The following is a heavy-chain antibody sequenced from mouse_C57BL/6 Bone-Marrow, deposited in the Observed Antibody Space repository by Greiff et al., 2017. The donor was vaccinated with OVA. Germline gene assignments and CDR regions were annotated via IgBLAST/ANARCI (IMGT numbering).Heavy chain of an antibody. D-gene: IGHD2-4*01. Sequence: QVQLQQSGAELVRPGASVTLSCKASGYTFTDYEMHWVKQTPVHGLEWIGAIDPETGGTAYNQKFKGKAILTADKSSSTAYMELRSLTSEDSAVYYCTRWGDYDVWYFDVWGTGTTVTVSS. CDR2: IDPETGGT. V-gene: IGHV1-15*01. CDR1: GYTFTDYE. J-gene: IGHJ1*03. CDR3: TRWGDYDVWYFDV.